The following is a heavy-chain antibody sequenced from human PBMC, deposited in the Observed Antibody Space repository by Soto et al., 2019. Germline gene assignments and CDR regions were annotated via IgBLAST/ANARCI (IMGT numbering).Heavy chain of an antibody. D-gene: IGHD3-22*01. Sequence: QVQLVQSGAEVKKPGASVKVSCKASGYTFTSYDINWVRQATGQGLEWMGWMNPNSGNTGYAQKFQGRVTMTRNTSISTAYMELSSLRSEETAVYYCARGLGLGYYDSSGYSPYWGQGTLVTVSS. V-gene: IGHV1-8*01. CDR2: MNPNSGNT. CDR1: GYTFTSYD. CDR3: ARGLGLGYYDSSGYSPY. J-gene: IGHJ4*02.